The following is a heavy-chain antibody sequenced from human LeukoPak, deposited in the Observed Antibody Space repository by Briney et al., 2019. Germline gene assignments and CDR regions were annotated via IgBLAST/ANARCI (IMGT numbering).Heavy chain of an antibody. J-gene: IGHJ3*02. V-gene: IGHV3-30*02. CDR2: IRYDGSNK. CDR1: GFTFSSYG. Sequence: QPGGSLRLSCAASGFTFSSYGMHWVRQAPGKGLEWVAFIRYDGSNKYYADSVKGRFTISRDNSKNTLYLQMNSLRAVDTAVYYCAKDQDGDYAGRWAFDIWGQGTMVTVSS. CDR3: AKDQDGDYAGRWAFDI. D-gene: IGHD4-17*01.